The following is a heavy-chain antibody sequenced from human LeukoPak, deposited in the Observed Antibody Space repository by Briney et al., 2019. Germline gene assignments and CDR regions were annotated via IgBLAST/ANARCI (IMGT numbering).Heavy chain of an antibody. Sequence: ASVKVSCKASGGTFNNSVINWVRQAPGQGLEWMGIINPSGGSTSYAQKFQGRVTMTRDTSTSTVYMELSSLRSEDTAVYYCARDAAYCSGGSCYFPPGYWGQGTLVTVPS. CDR3: ARDAAYCSGGSCYFPPGY. J-gene: IGHJ4*02. V-gene: IGHV1-46*02. D-gene: IGHD2-15*01. CDR1: GGTFNNSV. CDR2: INPSGGST.